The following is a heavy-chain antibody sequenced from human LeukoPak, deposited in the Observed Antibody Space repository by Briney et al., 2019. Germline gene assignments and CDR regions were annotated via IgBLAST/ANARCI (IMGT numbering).Heavy chain of an antibody. Sequence: GGSLRLSCAASGFTFDDYAMHWVRQAPGKGLEWVSGISWNSGSIGYADSVKGRFTISRDNARNSLHLQMNSLRAEDTALYYCAKDTGAGIAAAGTLAHYYYYGMDVWGQGTTVTVSS. CDR2: ISWNSGSI. CDR1: GFTFDDYA. J-gene: IGHJ6*02. D-gene: IGHD6-13*01. CDR3: AKDTGAGIAAAGTLAHYYYYGMDV. V-gene: IGHV3-9*01.